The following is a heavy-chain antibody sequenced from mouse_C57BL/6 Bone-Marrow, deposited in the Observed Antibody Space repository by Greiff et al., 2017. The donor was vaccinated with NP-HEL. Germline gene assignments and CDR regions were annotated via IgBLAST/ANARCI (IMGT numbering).Heavy chain of an antibody. CDR1: GYTFTDYE. CDR2: IDPETGGT. D-gene: IGHD4-1*01. V-gene: IGHV1-15*01. CDR3: TRKNWDGAWFAY. J-gene: IGHJ3*01. Sequence: QAQLKESGAELVRPGASVTLSCKASGYTFTDYEMHWVKQTPVHGLEWIGAIDPETGGTAYNQKFKGKAILTADKSSSTAYMELRSLTSEDSAVYYCTRKNWDGAWFAYWGQGTLVTVSA.